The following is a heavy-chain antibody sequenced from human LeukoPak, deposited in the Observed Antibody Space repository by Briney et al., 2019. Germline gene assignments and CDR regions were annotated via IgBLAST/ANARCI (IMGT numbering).Heavy chain of an antibody. D-gene: IGHD2-15*01. V-gene: IGHV3-74*01. J-gene: IGHJ5*02. Sequence: GGSLRLSCAASGFTFSSYWMHWVRHAPGKGRVGVSRINRDGSSTIYADSVKGRFTISRDNAKNTLYLQMNSLRAEDTAVYYCARDRPYCSGGSCYSRGWFDPWGQGTLVTVSP. CDR2: INRDGSST. CDR1: GFTFSSYW. CDR3: ARDRPYCSGGSCYSRGWFDP.